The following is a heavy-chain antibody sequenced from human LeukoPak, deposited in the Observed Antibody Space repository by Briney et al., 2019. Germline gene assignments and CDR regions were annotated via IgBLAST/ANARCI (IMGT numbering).Heavy chain of an antibody. Sequence: GGSLTLSCAASGFTFSSYAMSWVRQAPGRGLEWVSAISGSGGSTYYADSVKGRFTISRDNSKNTLYLQINSLRAEDTAVYYCAKDRTPPGIIQLWREYYFDYWGQGNLVTVSS. V-gene: IGHV3-23*01. J-gene: IGHJ4*02. CDR2: ISGSGGST. CDR1: GFTFSSYA. D-gene: IGHD5-18*01. CDR3: AKDRTPPGIIQLWREYYFDY.